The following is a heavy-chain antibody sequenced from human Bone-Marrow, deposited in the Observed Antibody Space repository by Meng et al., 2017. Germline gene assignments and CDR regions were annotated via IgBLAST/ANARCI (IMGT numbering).Heavy chain of an antibody. V-gene: IGHV3-21*01. D-gene: IGHD6-19*01. J-gene: IGHJ6*02. CDR2: ISGGRSYI. Sequence: GESLKISCAASGFTFSTYNMNWVRQAPGKGLEWVSSISGGRSYIYYADSMRGRFTISRDNAKNSLYLQMNSLRAEDTAVYYCARDLSSSGWYESLHYYYYGMDVWGQGTTVTVSS. CDR1: GFTFSTYN. CDR3: ARDLSSSGWYESLHYYYYGMDV.